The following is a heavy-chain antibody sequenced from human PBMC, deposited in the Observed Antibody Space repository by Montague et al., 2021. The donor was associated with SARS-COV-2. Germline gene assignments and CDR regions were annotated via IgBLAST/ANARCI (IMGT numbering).Heavy chain of an antibody. CDR3: ARQVTGRYCDWVLYGMDV. D-gene: IGHD3-9*01. J-gene: IGHJ6*02. Sequence: SETLSLTCTVYGGSFSGSNCSWVCHPPAPRLELNGVVSLNYSGNTYSTPSLQVPVTVSADTSKNQFSLKLISVTAAATAVYYCARQVTGRYCDWVLYGMDVWGQGTTVTVPS. CDR2: VSLNYSGNT. V-gene: IGHV4-34*01. CDR1: GGSFSGSN.